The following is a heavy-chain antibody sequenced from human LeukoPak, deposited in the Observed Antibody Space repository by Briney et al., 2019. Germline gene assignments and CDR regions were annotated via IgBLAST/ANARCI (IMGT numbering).Heavy chain of an antibody. CDR2: ISYDGSNK. CDR3: AKDRGGYEGWDSYYFDY. CDR1: GFTFSSYG. J-gene: IGHJ4*02. V-gene: IGHV3-30*18. D-gene: IGHD5-12*01. Sequence: GGSLRLSCAASGFTFSSYGMHWVRQAPGKGLEWVAVISYDGSNKYYAGSVKGRFTISRDNSKNTLYLQMNSLRAEDTAVYYCAKDRGGYEGWDSYYFDYWGQGTLVTVSS.